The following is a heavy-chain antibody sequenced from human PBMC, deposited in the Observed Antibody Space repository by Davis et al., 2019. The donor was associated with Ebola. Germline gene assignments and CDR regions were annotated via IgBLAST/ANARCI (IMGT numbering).Heavy chain of an antibody. Sequence: PGGSLRLSCAASGFTFDDYAMHWVRQAPGKGLVWVSRINSDGSSTSYADSVKGRFTISRDNAKNTLYLQMNSLRAEDTAVYYCARDGPWLQLDYWGQGTLVTVSS. V-gene: IGHV3-74*01. CDR2: INSDGSST. CDR1: GFTFDDYA. D-gene: IGHD5-24*01. J-gene: IGHJ4*02. CDR3: ARDGPWLQLDY.